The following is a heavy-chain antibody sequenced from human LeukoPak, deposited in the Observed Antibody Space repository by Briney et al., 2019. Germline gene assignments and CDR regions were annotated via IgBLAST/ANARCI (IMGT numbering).Heavy chain of an antibody. Sequence: PGGSLRLSCAASGFTFSSYGMHWVRQAPGKGLEWVAVISYDGSNKYYADSVKGRFTISRDNSKNTLYLQMNSLRAEDTAVYYCAKDSSDVKGFDYWGQGTLVTVSS. CDR3: AKDSSDVKGFDY. CDR1: GFTFSSYG. V-gene: IGHV3-30*18. D-gene: IGHD3-22*01. CDR2: ISYDGSNK. J-gene: IGHJ4*02.